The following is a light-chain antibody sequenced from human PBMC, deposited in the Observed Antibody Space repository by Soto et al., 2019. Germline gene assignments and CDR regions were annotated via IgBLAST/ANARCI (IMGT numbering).Light chain of an antibody. CDR3: QHYGTSPHT. Sequence: EVVLTQSPATLSLSPGERASLSCRASQSLSRNLSWCQHQPGQAPRLLIYGASTRVTGIPARFSGSGAGTDFTLTISRLQSEDSAVYYCQHYGTSPHTFGQGTKLEIK. CDR1: QSLSRN. CDR2: GAS. J-gene: IGKJ2*01. V-gene: IGKV3-15*01.